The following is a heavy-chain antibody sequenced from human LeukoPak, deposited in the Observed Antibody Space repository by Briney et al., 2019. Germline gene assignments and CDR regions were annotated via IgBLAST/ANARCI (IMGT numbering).Heavy chain of an antibody. V-gene: IGHV4-59*01. J-gene: IGHJ3*02. CDR2: VFHSGST. Sequence: PSETLSLTCTVSGGSITSYYWSWIRQPPGKGLEWNGHVFHSGSTNYNPSLKSRVTISVDTSKNQFSLKLSSVTAADTAVYYCTRPYSSGWYGTFSIWGQGTMVTVSS. CDR3: TRPYSSGWYGTFSI. D-gene: IGHD6-19*01. CDR1: GGSITSYY.